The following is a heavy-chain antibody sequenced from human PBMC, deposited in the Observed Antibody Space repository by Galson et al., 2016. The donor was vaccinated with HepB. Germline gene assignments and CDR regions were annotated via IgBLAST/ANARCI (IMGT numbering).Heavy chain of an antibody. Sequence: SLRLSCAASAFTFSSDWMSWVRQAPGKGLECVATINQDGSVKYYVDSVKGRFTISRDNAKDSLYLQMNSLRVEDTAVYYCARDWPEQVSRHFRGYFDSWGQGTLVIVSS. D-gene: IGHD1/OR15-1a*01. CDR1: AFTFSSDW. CDR3: ARDWPEQVSRHFRGYFDS. V-gene: IGHV3-7*01. CDR2: INQDGSVK. J-gene: IGHJ4*02.